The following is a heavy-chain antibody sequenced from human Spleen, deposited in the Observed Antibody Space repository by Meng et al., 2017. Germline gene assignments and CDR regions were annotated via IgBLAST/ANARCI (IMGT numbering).Heavy chain of an antibody. CDR1: GYTFPDYW. CDR2: INPKSGDT. V-gene: IGHV1-2*06. D-gene: IGHD6-13*01. J-gene: IGHJ4*02. Sequence: VPLVQSGAELKKPGASVKVSCKASGYTFPDYWLHWVRRAPGQGLEWMGRINPKSGDTHYAQRFQGRVTMTGDTSISTAYMELSGLRSDDTAMYYCARDEDISAAGKLFGDYWGQGTLVTVSS. CDR3: ARDEDISAAGKLFGDY.